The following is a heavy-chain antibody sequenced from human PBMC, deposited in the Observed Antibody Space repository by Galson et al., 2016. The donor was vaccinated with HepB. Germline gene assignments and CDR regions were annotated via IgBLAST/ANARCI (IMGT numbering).Heavy chain of an antibody. J-gene: IGHJ2*01. CDR2: ISRSGDSM. V-gene: IGHV3-11*01. CDR3: ARDLPDDSVEYFDVFDL. D-gene: IGHD4-17*01. Sequence: SLRLSCAASGFNLSDYYMNWIRQAPGKGLEWVSYISRSGDSMLYADSVRGRFTISRDNVKKSLYLQMTNLRAEDTAVYYCARDLPDDSVEYFDVFDLWGRGTLVIVSS. CDR1: GFNLSDYY.